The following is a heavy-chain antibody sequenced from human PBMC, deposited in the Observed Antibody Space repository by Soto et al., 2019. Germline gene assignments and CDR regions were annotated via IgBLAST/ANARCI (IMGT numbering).Heavy chain of an antibody. D-gene: IGHD1-26*01. CDR2: INPASGHT. CDR1: GYTFTTYA. Sequence: QVQIVPSGAEVKKPGASVKVSCKASGYTFTTYALHWVRQAPGQRPEWMGWINPASGHTKYSKKFQDRVTITRDTSACTRYMELSSLRSEDTAVYYCGRSVVGATGEILYNAMDVWGQGTTVTVSS. J-gene: IGHJ6*02. CDR3: GRSVVGATGEILYNAMDV. V-gene: IGHV1-3*01.